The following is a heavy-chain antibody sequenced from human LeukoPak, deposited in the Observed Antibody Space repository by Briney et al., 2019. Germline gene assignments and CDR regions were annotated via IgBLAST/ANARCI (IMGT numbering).Heavy chain of an antibody. V-gene: IGHV3-48*04. CDR3: ARDDNWGFDY. CDR1: GFTFSDYP. Sequence: GGSLRLSCAASGFTFSDYPMNWVRQAPGKGLEWISKIRGSGPGSGSGVYYADSVRGRFTISRDDAKNSLFLQMNSLRADDTAFYYCARDDNWGFDYWGQGALVTVSS. J-gene: IGHJ4*02. CDR2: IRGSGPGSGSGV. D-gene: IGHD7-27*01.